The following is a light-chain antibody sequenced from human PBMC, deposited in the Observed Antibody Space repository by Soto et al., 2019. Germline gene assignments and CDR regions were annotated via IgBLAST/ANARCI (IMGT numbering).Light chain of an antibody. CDR1: SSDIGSYNH. CDR3: CSYAGNYTLL. Sequence: QSALTQPASVSGSPGQSITISCSGTSSDIGSYNHVAWYQQFPGKSPKLMIYAVSDRPSGVSDRFSVSKSANTASLTISGLQADDEADYYCCSYAGNYTLLFGGGTKLTVL. V-gene: IGLV2-14*03. J-gene: IGLJ2*01. CDR2: AVS.